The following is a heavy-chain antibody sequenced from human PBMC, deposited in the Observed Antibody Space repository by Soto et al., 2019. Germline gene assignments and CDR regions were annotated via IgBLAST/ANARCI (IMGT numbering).Heavy chain of an antibody. Sequence: QVLLVESGGGLVKPGGSLRLSCAASGFTFSDSYMSWIRQAPGQGLEWVSDISSSSTSSNYADSMKGRFTISRDNAKNSRYLQMNSLRAEGTAVYYCARDNGGSFDYWGQGTRVTVSS. CDR3: ARDNGGSFDY. CDR2: ISSSSTSS. J-gene: IGHJ4*02. D-gene: IGHD2-8*01. CDR1: GFTFSDSY. V-gene: IGHV3-11*05.